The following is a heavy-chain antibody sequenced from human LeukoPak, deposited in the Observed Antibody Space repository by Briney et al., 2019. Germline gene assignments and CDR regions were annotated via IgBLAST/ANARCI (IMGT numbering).Heavy chain of an antibody. D-gene: IGHD1-26*01. CDR3: ATDLREPHDAFDI. CDR1: GYTLTELS. J-gene: IGHJ3*02. Sequence: ASVKVSCKVSGYTLTELSMHWVRQAPGKGLEWMGGFDPGDGETIYAQKFQGRVTMTEDTSTDTAYMELSSLRSEDTAVYYCATDLREPHDAFDIWGQGTMVTVSS. CDR2: FDPGDGET. V-gene: IGHV1-24*01.